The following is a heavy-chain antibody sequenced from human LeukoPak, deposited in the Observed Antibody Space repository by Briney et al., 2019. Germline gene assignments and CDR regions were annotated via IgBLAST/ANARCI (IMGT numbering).Heavy chain of an antibody. D-gene: IGHD7-27*01. CDR3: AGTGLFFDY. CDR2: MYYSGGT. CDR1: GASISGYY. J-gene: IGHJ4*02. Sequence: SEPLSLTCRVSGASISGYYWSWLRQPPGKGLEWIGHMYYSGGTTYTSSLKSRVSISFDTSKKHFSLKLSSVTAADTAVYYCAGTGLFFDYWSQGTLVTVSS. V-gene: IGHV4-59*01.